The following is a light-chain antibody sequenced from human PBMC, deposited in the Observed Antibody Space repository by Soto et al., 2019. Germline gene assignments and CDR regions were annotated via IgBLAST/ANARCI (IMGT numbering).Light chain of an antibody. Sequence: DIQMTQSPSSVSASVGDRFTITCRASQGISNWLAWYQQRPVKGPKILIYGASTLQSGVPPRFSGSGSGTDFTLTISSLQPEDFATYYCQQDNSFPWTFGQGTKVDIK. J-gene: IGKJ1*01. CDR2: GAS. CDR1: QGISNW. V-gene: IGKV1-12*01. CDR3: QQDNSFPWT.